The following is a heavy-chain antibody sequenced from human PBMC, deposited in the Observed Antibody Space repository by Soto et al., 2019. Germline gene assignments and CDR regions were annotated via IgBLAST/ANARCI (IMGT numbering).Heavy chain of an antibody. CDR2: ISPDGSGT. CDR1: GFTFSNYW. J-gene: IGHJ4*01. Sequence: EVEVVESGGGLVPPGGSLRLSCAASGFTFSNYWMHWVRQVPGRGLVWVSRISPDGSGTSYADSVKGRFTISRDNAKNTVYLQMNSLRAEDTAVYYGGSVLEYWGHGTLVTVSS. V-gene: IGHV3-74*01. CDR3: GSVLEY.